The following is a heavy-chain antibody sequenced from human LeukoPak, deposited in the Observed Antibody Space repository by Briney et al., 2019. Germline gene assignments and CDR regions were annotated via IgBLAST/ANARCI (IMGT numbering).Heavy chain of an antibody. CDR1: GFTFSSYS. D-gene: IGHD2-2*01. CDR2: ISFDGSHQ. V-gene: IGHV3-30*04. J-gene: IGHJ4*02. CDR3: ATPLISISSTTYYNYFEY. Sequence: GGSLRLSCVAPGFTFSSYSLHWVRQAPGKGLEWVAVISFDGSHQYFADSVKGRFTISRDNSNNTLYLQMNSLRAEDTAVYYCATPLISISSTTYYNYFEYWGQGALVTVSS.